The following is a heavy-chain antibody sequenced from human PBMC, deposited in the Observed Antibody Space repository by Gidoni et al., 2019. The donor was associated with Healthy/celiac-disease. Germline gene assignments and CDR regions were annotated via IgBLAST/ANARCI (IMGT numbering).Heavy chain of an antibody. CDR2: ISGSGGST. CDR3: AKDLWQLASPDYYYYGMDV. D-gene: IGHD6-6*01. Sequence: EVQLLESGGGLVQPGGSLRLSCAASGFTFSSYAMSWVRQAPGKGLEWVSAISGSGGSTYYADSVKGRFTISRDNSKNTLYLQMNSLRAEDTAVYYCAKDLWQLASPDYYYYGMDVWGQGTTVTVSS. V-gene: IGHV3-23*01. J-gene: IGHJ6*02. CDR1: GFTFSSYA.